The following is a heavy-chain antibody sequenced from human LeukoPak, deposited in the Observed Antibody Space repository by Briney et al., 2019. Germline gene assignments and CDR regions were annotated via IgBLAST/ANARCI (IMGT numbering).Heavy chain of an antibody. Sequence: PSQTLSLTCTVSGGSISSGGYYWSWIRQHPGKGLEWTGYIYYSGSTYYNPSLKSRVTISVDTSKNQFPLKLSSVTAADTAVYYCARGVRDIVVVVAAYFDYWGQGTLVTVSS. CDR2: IYYSGST. CDR1: GGSISSGGYY. V-gene: IGHV4-31*03. D-gene: IGHD2-15*01. CDR3: ARGVRDIVVVVAAYFDY. J-gene: IGHJ4*02.